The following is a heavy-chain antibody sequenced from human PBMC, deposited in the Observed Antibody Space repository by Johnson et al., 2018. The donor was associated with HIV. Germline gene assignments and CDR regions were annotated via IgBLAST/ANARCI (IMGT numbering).Heavy chain of an antibody. D-gene: IGHD3-10*01. J-gene: IGHJ3*01. V-gene: IGHV3-9*01. Sequence: VQLVESGGGLVQPGRSLRLSCAASGFTFDDYAMHWVRPAPGKGLEWVSGISWNSGSIGDADSLKGRFTISSDNAQNSLHLQMHSLRAEDTAVYYCGIPPSMVQGLFIGGGTLGDGSDLWGHGTMVTVSS. CDR2: ISWNSGSI. CDR1: GFTFDDYA. CDR3: GIPPSMVQGLFIGGGTLGDGSDL.